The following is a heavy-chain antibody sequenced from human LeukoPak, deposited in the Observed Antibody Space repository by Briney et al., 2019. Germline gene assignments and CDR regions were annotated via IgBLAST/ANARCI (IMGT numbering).Heavy chain of an antibody. J-gene: IGHJ4*02. CDR3: ARSIVVVPVFDY. CDR1: GGSISSGGYY. D-gene: IGHD2-2*01. Sequence: SETLSLTCTVSGGSISSGGYYWSWIRQHPGKGLEWIGYIYYSGSTYYNPSLKSRVTISVDTSKNQFSLKLSSVTAADTAVYYCARSIVVVPVFDYWGRGTLVTVSS. CDR2: IYYSGST. V-gene: IGHV4-31*03.